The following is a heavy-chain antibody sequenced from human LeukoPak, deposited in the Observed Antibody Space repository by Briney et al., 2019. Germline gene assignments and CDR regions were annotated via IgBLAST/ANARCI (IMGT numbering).Heavy chain of an antibody. CDR2: IYYSGST. J-gene: IGHJ4*02. CDR1: GGSISSYY. D-gene: IGHD6-13*01. Sequence: SETLSLTCTVSGGSISSYYWSWIRQPPGKGLEWLGYIYYSGSTNYNPSLKSRVTISVDTSKNQFSLKLSSVTAADTAVYYCARDSGIAAAGFDYWGQGTLVTVSS. V-gene: IGHV4-59*01. CDR3: ARDSGIAAAGFDY.